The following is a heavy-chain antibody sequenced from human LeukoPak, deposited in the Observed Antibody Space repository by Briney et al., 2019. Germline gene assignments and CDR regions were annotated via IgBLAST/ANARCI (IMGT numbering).Heavy chain of an antibody. D-gene: IGHD4-17*01. CDR1: GYTFIDYY. CDR3: ATEGLLSYGDSLHYYGMDV. CDR2: FDPEDGET. Sequence: GASVKVSCKASGYTFIDYYMHWVQQAPGKGLEWMGGFDPEDGETIYAQKFQGRVTMTEDTSTDTAYMELSSLRSEDTAVYYCATEGLLSYGDSLHYYGMDVRGQGTTVTVSS. V-gene: IGHV1-24*01. J-gene: IGHJ6*02.